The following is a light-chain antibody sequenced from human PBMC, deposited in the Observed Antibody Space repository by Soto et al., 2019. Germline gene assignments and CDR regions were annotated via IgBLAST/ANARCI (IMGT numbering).Light chain of an antibody. CDR3: ATWDDSLNGWV. CDR1: SFNIGSNA. Sequence: QSVLTQPPSASGTPGQRVTISCSGSSFNIGSNAVSWYQQLPGTAPKVLIYSNNQRPSGVPDRFSGSKSGTSASLAISGLQSEDDADYYCATWDDSLNGWVFGGGTKLTVL. V-gene: IGLV1-44*01. J-gene: IGLJ3*02. CDR2: SNN.